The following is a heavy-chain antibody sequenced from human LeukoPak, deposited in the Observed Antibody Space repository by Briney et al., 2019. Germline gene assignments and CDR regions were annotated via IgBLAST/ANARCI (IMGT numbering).Heavy chain of an antibody. Sequence: ASVKVSCKASGYTFTGYYMHWVRQAPGQGLEWMGWINPNSGGTNYAQKFQGRVTMTRDTSISTAYMELSRLRSDDTAVYYCARDGDGGNPRYWYFDLWGRGTLVTVSS. J-gene: IGHJ2*01. D-gene: IGHD4-23*01. CDR1: GYTFTGYY. CDR3: ARDGDGGNPRYWYFDL. CDR2: INPNSGGT. V-gene: IGHV1-2*02.